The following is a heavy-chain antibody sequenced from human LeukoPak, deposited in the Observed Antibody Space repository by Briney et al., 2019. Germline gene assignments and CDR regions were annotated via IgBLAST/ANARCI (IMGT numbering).Heavy chain of an antibody. CDR2: ISGSDGST. CDR3: EKDLGGSGDYRPY. Sequence: PGGSLRLSCAASGFTFSSYAMSWARQAPGKGLEWVSAISGSDGSTYYADSVKGRFTISRDNSKNTLYLQMNSLSAEDTAVYYCEKDLGGSGDYRPYWGQGSVVTVSS. D-gene: IGHD2-21*02. J-gene: IGHJ4*02. V-gene: IGHV3-23*01. CDR1: GFTFSSYA.